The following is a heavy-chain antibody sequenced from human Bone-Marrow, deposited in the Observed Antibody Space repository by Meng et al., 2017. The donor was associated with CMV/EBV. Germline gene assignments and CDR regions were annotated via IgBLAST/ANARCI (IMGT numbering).Heavy chain of an antibody. CDR3: APGFRSWSGSSSS. J-gene: IGHJ4*02. D-gene: IGHD1-26*01. Sequence: LHQPGPGLLEPSQTLSLTCGVHGGPFSGSWSWVRQPTGKGLEGIGELNPSGSTNYNVSLKSRVTISIATYKNQFSLKLSSVPATDTAVSYCAPGFRSWSGSSSSWGQGTLVTVSS. V-gene: IGHV4-34*01. CDR1: GGPFSGS. CDR2: LNPSGST.